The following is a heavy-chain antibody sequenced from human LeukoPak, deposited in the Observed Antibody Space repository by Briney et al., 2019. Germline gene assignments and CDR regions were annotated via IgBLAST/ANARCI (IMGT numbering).Heavy chain of an antibody. CDR2: IRSKANNYAT. CDR1: GFTLSGSA. V-gene: IGHV3-73*01. CDR3: TSQWLT. Sequence: PGGSLRLSCAASGFTLSGSAMHWVSQASGKGLEWVGHIRSKANNYATAYATSVKGRFTISRDDSKSTAYLQMNSLKTEDTAVYYCTSQWLTWGQGTLVTVSS. D-gene: IGHD5-24*01. J-gene: IGHJ5*02.